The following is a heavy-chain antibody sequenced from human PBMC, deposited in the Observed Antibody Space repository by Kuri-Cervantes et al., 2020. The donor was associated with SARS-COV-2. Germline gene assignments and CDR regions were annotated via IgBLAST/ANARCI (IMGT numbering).Heavy chain of an antibody. J-gene: IGHJ5*02. Sequence: SETLSLTCTVSGGSISSSSYYWGWIRQPPGKGLEWIGSIYYSGSTYDNPSLKSRVTISVDTSKNQFSLKLSSVTAADTAVYYCARQMMSSITIFGVVITKSWFDPWGQGTLVTVSS. CDR1: GGSISSSSYY. V-gene: IGHV4-39*01. D-gene: IGHD3-3*01. CDR2: IYYSGST. CDR3: ARQMMSSITIFGVVITKSWFDP.